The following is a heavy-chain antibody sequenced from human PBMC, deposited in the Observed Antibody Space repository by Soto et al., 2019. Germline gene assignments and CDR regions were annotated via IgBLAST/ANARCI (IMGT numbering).Heavy chain of an antibody. J-gene: IGHJ4*02. V-gene: IGHV3-48*01. CDR2: ISSSSSAI. D-gene: IGHD2-15*01. CDR1: GFTFSSYS. Sequence: PGGSLRLSCAASGFTFSSYSMNWVRQAPGKGLEWVSYISSSSSAIYYADSVKGRFTISRDNAKNSLYLQMNSLRAEDTAVYYCARGSFWSTLGIYFDYWGQGTLVTVSS. CDR3: ARGSFWSTLGIYFDY.